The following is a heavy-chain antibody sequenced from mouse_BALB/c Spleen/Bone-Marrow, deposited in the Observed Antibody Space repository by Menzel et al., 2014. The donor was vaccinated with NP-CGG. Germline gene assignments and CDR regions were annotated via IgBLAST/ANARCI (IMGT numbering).Heavy chain of an antibody. J-gene: IGHJ2*01. V-gene: IGHV1S81*02. CDR1: GYTFTNHL. D-gene: IGHD1-1*01. CDR3: ARRTTGVVAIDY. CDR2: INPGSGRT. Sequence: VKLMQSGAELVKPGASVKVSCKASGYTFTNHLIQWVKQRPGQGLEWIGEINPGSGRTNYNENFKSKATLTVDKSSSTAYMQLSSLTSEDSAVYYCARRTTGVVAIDYWGQGTTLTVSS.